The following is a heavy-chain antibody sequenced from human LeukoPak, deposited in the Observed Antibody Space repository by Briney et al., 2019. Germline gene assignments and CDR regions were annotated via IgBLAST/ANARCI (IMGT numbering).Heavy chain of an antibody. CDR1: GYTFTSYG. J-gene: IGHJ4*02. V-gene: IGHV1-69*13. D-gene: IGHD1-26*01. Sequence: GASVKVSCKASGYTFTSYGISWVRQAPGQGLEWMGGIIPIFGTPKYAQKYQGRVTVTADESTSTAYMELSSLTSEDTAVYYCARDNKWELFALDYWGQGTLVTVSS. CDR3: ARDNKWELFALDY. CDR2: IIPIFGTP.